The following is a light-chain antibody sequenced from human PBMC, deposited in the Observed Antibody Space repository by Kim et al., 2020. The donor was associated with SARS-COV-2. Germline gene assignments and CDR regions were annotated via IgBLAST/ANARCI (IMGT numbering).Light chain of an antibody. V-gene: IGLV2-14*03. Sequence: GQSITISCTGTSSDVGGYNYVSWYQLHPDKAPKLMIYDVSNRPSGVSNRFSGSKSGNTASLAISGLQAEDEADYYCSSYTSSSTLVFGGGTKLTVL. CDR3: SSYTSSSTLV. J-gene: IGLJ2*01. CDR1: SSDVGGYNY. CDR2: DVS.